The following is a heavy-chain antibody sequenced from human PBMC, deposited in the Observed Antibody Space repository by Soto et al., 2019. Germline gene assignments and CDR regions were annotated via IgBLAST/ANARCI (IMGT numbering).Heavy chain of an antibody. CDR3: ARHPIVRGEHYWYFEL. Sequence: QVQLQESGPGLVKPSQTLSLTCTVSGGSISSGGYYWNWIRQHPGKDLERIGYIYYSGSTYYNPSIKSRVTISIDTSKNQFSLKLSSVTAADTAVDYCARHPIVRGEHYWYFELWGRGTLVTVSS. CDR1: GGSISSGGYY. V-gene: IGHV4-31*03. D-gene: IGHD3-10*01. CDR2: IYYSGST. J-gene: IGHJ2*01.